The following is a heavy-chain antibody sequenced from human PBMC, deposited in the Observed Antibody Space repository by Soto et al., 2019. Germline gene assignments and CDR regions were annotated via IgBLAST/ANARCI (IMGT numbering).Heavy chain of an antibody. D-gene: IGHD6-13*01. CDR2: ISYGGSNK. Sequence: PGGSLRLSCAASGFTFSTYGMHWVRQAPGKGLEWVAVISYGGSNKDYADSVKGRFTISRDNSQYTLYLQMNSLRAEDTAVYYCAKDRGHSSSWYTFYHGMDVWGQGTTVTVS. CDR1: GFTFSTYG. J-gene: IGHJ6*02. CDR3: AKDRGHSSSWYTFYHGMDV. V-gene: IGHV3-30*18.